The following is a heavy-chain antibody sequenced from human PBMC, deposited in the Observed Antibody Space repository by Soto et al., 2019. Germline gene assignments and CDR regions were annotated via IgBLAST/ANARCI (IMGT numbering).Heavy chain of an antibody. CDR1: GFTVSSNY. CDR2: IYSGGST. Sequence: GGSLRLSCAASGFTVSSNYMSWVRQAPGKGLEWVSVIYSGGSTYYADSVKGRFTISRHNSKNTLYLQMNSLRAEDTAVYYCARRRPENVSGWQSYWYFDLWGRGTLVTVSS. D-gene: IGHD6-19*01. J-gene: IGHJ2*01. V-gene: IGHV3-53*04. CDR3: ARRRPENVSGWQSYWYFDL.